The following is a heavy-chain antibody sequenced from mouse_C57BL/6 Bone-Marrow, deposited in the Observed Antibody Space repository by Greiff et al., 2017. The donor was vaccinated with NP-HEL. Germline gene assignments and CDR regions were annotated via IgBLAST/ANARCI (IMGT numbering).Heavy chain of an antibody. CDR1: GYTFTSYW. V-gene: IGHV1-50*01. J-gene: IGHJ1*03. CDR2: IDPSDSYT. D-gene: IGHD1-1*01. Sequence: VQLQQPGAELVKPGASVKLSCKASGYTFTSYWMHWVKQRPGQGLEWIGEIDPSDSYTNYNQKFKGKATLTVDTSSSTAYMQLSSLTSEDSAVYYCQSSYYYGSSYVGYFDVWGTGTTVTVSS. CDR3: QSSYYYGSSYVGYFDV.